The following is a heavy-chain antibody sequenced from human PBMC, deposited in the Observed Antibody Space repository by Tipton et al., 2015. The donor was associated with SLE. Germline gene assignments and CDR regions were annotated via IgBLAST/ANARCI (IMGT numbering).Heavy chain of an antibody. J-gene: IGHJ4*02. D-gene: IGHD6-13*01. CDR1: GFTFSSYW. CDR3: ARTTGSTAAGYFDY. Sequence: GSLRLSCAASGFTFSSYWMSWVRQAPGRGLEWVANIKQDGSEKYYVDSVKGRFTISRDNAKNSLYLQMNSLRAEDTAVYYCARTTGSTAAGYFDYWGQGTLVTVSS. CDR2: IKQDGSEK. V-gene: IGHV3-7*05.